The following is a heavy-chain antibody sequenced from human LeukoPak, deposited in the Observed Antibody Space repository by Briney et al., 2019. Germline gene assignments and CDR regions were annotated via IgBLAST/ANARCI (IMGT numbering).Heavy chain of an antibody. J-gene: IGHJ4*02. Sequence: SETLSLTCSISGASIKTSAYYWAWVRQPPGKGLEWIGTLFSSGTVYSGGTVYYSPSLKSRVTLSEDTSKNQFFLNLSSVTAADTAVYYCARGRSYMDYFDYWGQGTLVTVSS. CDR3: ARGRSYMDYFDY. D-gene: IGHD3-10*01. CDR2: LFSSGTV. CDR1: GASIKTSAYY. V-gene: IGHV4-39*02.